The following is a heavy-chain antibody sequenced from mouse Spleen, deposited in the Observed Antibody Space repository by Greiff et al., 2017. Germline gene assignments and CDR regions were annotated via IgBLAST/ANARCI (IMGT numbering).Heavy chain of an antibody. CDR1: GYTFTSYW. CDR3: ARGGFIYDYYAMDY. CDR2: IYPSDSET. D-gene: IGHD1-3*01. V-gene: IGHV1-61*01. J-gene: IGHJ4*01. Sequence: QVQLQQPGAELVRPGSSVKLSCKASGYTFTSYWMDWVKQRPGQGLEWIGNIYPSDSETHYNQKFKDKATLTVDKSSSTAYMQLSSLTSEDSAVYDCARGGFIYDYYAMDYWGQGTSVTVSS.